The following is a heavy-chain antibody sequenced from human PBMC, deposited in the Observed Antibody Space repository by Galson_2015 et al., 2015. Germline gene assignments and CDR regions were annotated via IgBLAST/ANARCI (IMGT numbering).Heavy chain of an antibody. D-gene: IGHD3-3*01. CDR2: ISTSNSYK. J-gene: IGHJ4*02. CDR3: ATSYGFRSGRD. Sequence: SLRLSCAASGFAFSSYSMSWVRQAPGEGLEWISSISTSNSYKYYADSVKGRFTISRDNAKNSLFLQMDSLRVDDTAVYYCATSYGFRSGRDWGQGTLVTVSS. V-gene: IGHV3-21*01. CDR1: GFAFSSYS.